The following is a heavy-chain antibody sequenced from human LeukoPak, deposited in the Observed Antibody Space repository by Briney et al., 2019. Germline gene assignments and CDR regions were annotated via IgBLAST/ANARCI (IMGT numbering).Heavy chain of an antibody. CDR1: GFTFSSYA. CDR2: ISYDGSNK. V-gene: IGHV3-30*04. CDR3: ARTKGATDTGDY. D-gene: IGHD1-26*01. Sequence: GGSLRLSCAASGFTFSSYAMHWVRQAPGKGLEWVAVISYDGSNKYYADSVKGRFTISRDNSKNTLYLQMNSLRAEDTAVYYCARTKGATDTGDYWGQGTLVAVSS. J-gene: IGHJ4*02.